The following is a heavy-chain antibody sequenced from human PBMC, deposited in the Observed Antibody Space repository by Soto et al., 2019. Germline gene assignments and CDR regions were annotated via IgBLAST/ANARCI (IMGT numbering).Heavy chain of an antibody. D-gene: IGHD2-2*01. CDR2: IYSGDTT. V-gene: IGHV3-53*01. CDR3: ARDLRTLYGMDV. J-gene: IGHJ6*02. Sequence: EVQLVESGGGLIQPGGSLRLSCAASGITVSSNYMSWVRQAPGKGLEWVSVIYSGDTTYYADSVKGRFTISRDHSKNTPYLQMNSLRAEDTAVYYCARDLRTLYGMDVWGQGTTVTVSS. CDR1: GITVSSNY.